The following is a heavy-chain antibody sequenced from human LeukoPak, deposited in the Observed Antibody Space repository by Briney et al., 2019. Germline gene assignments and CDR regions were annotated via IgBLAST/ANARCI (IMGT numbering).Heavy chain of an antibody. CDR2: ISGSGGST. J-gene: IGHJ6*02. CDR3: AKGYYGMDV. CDR1: GFTFSSYA. Sequence: GGSLRLSCAASGFTFSSYAMSWVRQAPGKGLEWVSAISGSGGSTYYADSVRGRFTMSRDNSKNTVYMQMNSLRAEDTAVYYCAKGYYGMDVWGQGTTVTVSS. V-gene: IGHV3-23*01.